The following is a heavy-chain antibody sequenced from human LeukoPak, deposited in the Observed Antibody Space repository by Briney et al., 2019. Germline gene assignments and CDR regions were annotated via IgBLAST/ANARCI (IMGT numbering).Heavy chain of an antibody. J-gene: IGHJ4*02. Sequence: GGSLRLSCAASGFTFSDYYMSWIRQAPDKGLEWVSYISSRGKTVHYADSVKGRFTTSRDNAEMSLYLQMDSLSAEDTAIYFCARGRDGYKYWGPGTRVTVSS. D-gene: IGHD5-24*01. CDR3: ARGRDGYKY. CDR1: GFTFSDYY. V-gene: IGHV3-11*01. CDR2: ISSRGKTV.